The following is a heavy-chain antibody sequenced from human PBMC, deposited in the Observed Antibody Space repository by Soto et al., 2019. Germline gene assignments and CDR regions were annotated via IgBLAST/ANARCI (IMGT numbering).Heavy chain of an antibody. CDR3: XXXXXXXXXXXXXXXXFDI. CDR1: GFTFSSYA. V-gene: IGHV3-23*01. Sequence: EVQLLESGGGLVQPGGSLRLSCAASGFTFSSYAMSWVRQAPGXGXXXXXXXSXSVGSTYYADSVKGRFTISRDNXXXXXXXXXXXXXXXXXXXXXXXXXXXXXXXXXXXXXXFDIWGQGTMVTVSS. J-gene: IGHJ3*02. CDR2: XSXSVGST.